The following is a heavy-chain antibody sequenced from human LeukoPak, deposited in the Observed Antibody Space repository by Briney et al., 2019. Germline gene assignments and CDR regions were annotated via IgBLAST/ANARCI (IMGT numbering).Heavy chain of an antibody. V-gene: IGHV4-39*02. CDR2: IYYSGST. J-gene: IGHJ4*02. D-gene: IGHD6-19*01. Sequence: SETLSLTCTVSGGSISGSSYYWGWIRQPPGKGLEWIGSIYYSGSTYYNPSLKSRVTISVDTSKNQFSLKLNSVTATDTAVYYCARDLGQWLGLSNYWGQGTLVSVSS. CDR1: GGSISGSSYY. CDR3: ARDLGQWLGLSNY.